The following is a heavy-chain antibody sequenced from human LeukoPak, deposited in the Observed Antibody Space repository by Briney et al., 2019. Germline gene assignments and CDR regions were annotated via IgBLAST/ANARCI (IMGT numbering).Heavy chain of an antibody. J-gene: IGHJ3*02. V-gene: IGHV4-4*07. D-gene: IGHD2-15*01. CDR2: IYTRGST. CDR3: ARGRYCSADICSGGDAFDI. Sequence: PSEPLFLTCTASGGSINNYYWSWLRQPAGKRLEWIGRIYTRGSTNYNPSLRSRVTMSVDTSKNQFSLKLSSVTAADTAVYYCARGRYCSADICSGGDAFDIWGQGTMVSVSS. CDR1: GGSINNYY.